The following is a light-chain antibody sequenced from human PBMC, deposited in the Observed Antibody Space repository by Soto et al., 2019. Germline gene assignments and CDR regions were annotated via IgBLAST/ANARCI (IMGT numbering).Light chain of an antibody. Sequence: DIQMSKSPSSVSSSVGDRVTITCRATQAIASDLGWYQQKPGKAPKVLIYTASSLQSGVPSRFSGSGSGTEFTLTISSLQPEDFATDYCQQTNSFPITVGQGTRLEIK. CDR2: TAS. V-gene: IGKV1-12*01. CDR1: QAIASD. CDR3: QQTNSFPIT. J-gene: IGKJ5*01.